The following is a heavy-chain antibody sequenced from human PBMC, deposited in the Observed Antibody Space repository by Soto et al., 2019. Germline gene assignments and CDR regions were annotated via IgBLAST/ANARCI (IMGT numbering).Heavy chain of an antibody. Sequence: VGSLRLSCAASGFTFSSYAMHWVRQAPGKGLEWVAVISYDGSNKYYADSVKGRFTISRDNSKTTLYLQMNSLRAEDTAVYYCAREGGTDTRGMEVWGQGNTVTGPS. J-gene: IGHJ6*02. D-gene: IGHD5-18*01. CDR3: AREGGTDTRGMEV. V-gene: IGHV3-30-3*01. CDR1: GFTFSSYA. CDR2: ISYDGSNK.